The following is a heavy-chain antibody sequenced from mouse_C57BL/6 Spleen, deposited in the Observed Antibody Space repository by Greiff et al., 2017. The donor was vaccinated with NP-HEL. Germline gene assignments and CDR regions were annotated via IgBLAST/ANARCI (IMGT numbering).Heavy chain of an antibody. CDR2: IDPSDSET. Sequence: QVQLQQPGAELVRPGSSVKLSCKASGYTFTSYWMHWVKQRPIQGLEWIGNIDPSDSETHYNQKFKDKATLTVDKSSSTAYMQLSSLTSEDSAVYYCARDYSNLPGAYWGQGTLVTVSA. J-gene: IGHJ3*01. CDR3: ARDYSNLPGAY. CDR1: GYTFTSYW. D-gene: IGHD2-5*01. V-gene: IGHV1-52*01.